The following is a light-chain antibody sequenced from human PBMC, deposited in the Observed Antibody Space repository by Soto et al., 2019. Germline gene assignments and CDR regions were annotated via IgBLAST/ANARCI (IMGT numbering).Light chain of an antibody. J-gene: IGKJ1*01. CDR1: QSVSSN. CDR2: GVY. Sequence: EIVMTQSPTILSVSPGERATLSCRASQSVSSNLAWYQQKPGQPPRLLMYGVYTRATGTPARFSGSGSGTECTLTISSLQSEDSAVYYCQQYDKWPPRTFGQGTKVEIK. CDR3: QQYDKWPPRT. V-gene: IGKV3D-15*01.